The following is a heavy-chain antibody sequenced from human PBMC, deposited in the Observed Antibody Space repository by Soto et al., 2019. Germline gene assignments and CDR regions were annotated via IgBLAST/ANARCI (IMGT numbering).Heavy chain of an antibody. CDR1: GFTFSNYG. CDR2: IWYDGSNK. D-gene: IGHD2-8*02. V-gene: IGHV3-33*01. Sequence: QVQLVESGGGVVQPGRSLRLSCAASGFTFSNYGMHWVRQAPGKGLEWVAIIWYDGSNKYYADSVKGRFTISRDNSKNKLDLQMNSLRAEDTAVYYCARDRLSYTGGSLYMDVWGQGTTVTVSS. J-gene: IGHJ6*02. CDR3: ARDRLSYTGGSLYMDV.